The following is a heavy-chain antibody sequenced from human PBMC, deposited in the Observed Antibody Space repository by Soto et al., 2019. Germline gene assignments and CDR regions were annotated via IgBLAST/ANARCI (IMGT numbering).Heavy chain of an antibody. CDR1: GGSISSSSYY. CDR2: IYYSGST. J-gene: IGHJ4*02. CDR3: ATADGSQQSPYYFDY. D-gene: IGHD6-13*01. Sequence: SETLSLTCTVSGGSISSSSYYWGWIRQPPGKGLEWIGSIYYSGSTYYNPSLKSRVTISVDTSKNQFSLKLSSVTAADTAVYYCATADGSQQSPYYFDYWGQGTLVTVSS. V-gene: IGHV4-39*01.